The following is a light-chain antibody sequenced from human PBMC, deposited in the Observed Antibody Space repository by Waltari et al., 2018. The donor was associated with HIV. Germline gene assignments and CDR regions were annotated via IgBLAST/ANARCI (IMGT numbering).Light chain of an antibody. V-gene: IGKV4-1*01. CDR2: WAS. CDR1: QTIFYKSNNKNY. CDR3: QQFYRTPYT. Sequence: DIVMTQSPESLAVSLGERATINCKSSQTIFYKSNNKNYLAWYQLKPGQSPKLLVSWASNREFGVPDRFSGSGSGTDFTLTISSLQAEDVAVYYCQQFYRTPYTFGQGTRLEFK. J-gene: IGKJ2*01.